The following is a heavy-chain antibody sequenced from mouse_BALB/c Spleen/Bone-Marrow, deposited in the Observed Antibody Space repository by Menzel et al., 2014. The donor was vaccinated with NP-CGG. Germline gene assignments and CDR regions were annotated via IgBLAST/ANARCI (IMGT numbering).Heavy chain of an antibody. CDR2: ISSGSSTI. J-gene: IGHJ4*01. CDR1: GFTFSSFG. CDR3: ARLTFPTATYYYAMTT. V-gene: IGHV5-17*02. Sequence: EVQLVESGGGLVQPGGSRKLSCAASGFTFSSFGMHWVRQAPEKGLEWVAYISSGSSTIYYADTVKGRFTISRDNPKNTLFLQMTSLRAEDTAMYYCARLTFPTATYYYAMTTGVKEPQSPSPQ. D-gene: IGHD1-2*01.